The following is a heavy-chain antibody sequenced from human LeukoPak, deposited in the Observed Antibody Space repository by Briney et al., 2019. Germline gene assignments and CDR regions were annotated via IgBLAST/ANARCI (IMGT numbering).Heavy chain of an antibody. CDR2: ISSSSSYI. J-gene: IGHJ4*02. CDR3: ARDKDVYFDY. CDR1: GFTFSTYR. Sequence: PGGSLRLSCVGTGFTFSTYRMNWVRQAPGKGLEWVSSISSSSSYIYYADSVEGRITISRDNAKNSLYLQMNSLRVEDTAVYYCARDKDVYFDYWGQGTLVTVSS. V-gene: IGHV3-21*01.